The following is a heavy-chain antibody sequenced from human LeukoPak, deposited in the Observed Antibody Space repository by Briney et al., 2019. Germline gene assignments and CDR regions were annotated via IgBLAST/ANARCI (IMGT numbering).Heavy chain of an antibody. J-gene: IGHJ4*02. V-gene: IGHV3-48*01. D-gene: IGHD4-17*01. Sequence: PGGSLRLSCAASGFTFSSYSMTWVRQAPGKGLEWISYITFTSSTIYYADSVKGRFTISRDNAKSSLYLQTNSLRADDTAVYYCARDRLHYGEYEKTLDYWGQGTLVTVSS. CDR3: ARDRLHYGEYEKTLDY. CDR2: ITFTSSTI. CDR1: GFTFSSYS.